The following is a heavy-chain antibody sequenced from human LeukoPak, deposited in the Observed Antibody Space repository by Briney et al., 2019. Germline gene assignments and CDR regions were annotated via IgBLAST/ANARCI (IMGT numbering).Heavy chain of an antibody. Sequence: SETLSLTCTVSGGSISSYYWSWIRQPPGKGLEWIGYIYYSGRTNYNPSLKSRVTISVDTSKNQFSLKLSSVTAADTAVYYCARSLGYCSSTSCYYYYGMDVWGQGTTVTVSS. D-gene: IGHD2-2*03. CDR3: ARSLGYCSSTSCYYYYGMDV. CDR1: GGSISSYY. V-gene: IGHV4-59*01. CDR2: IYYSGRT. J-gene: IGHJ6*02.